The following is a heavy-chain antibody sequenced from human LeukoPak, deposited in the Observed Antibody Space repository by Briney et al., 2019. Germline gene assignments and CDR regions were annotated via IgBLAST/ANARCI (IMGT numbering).Heavy chain of an antibody. V-gene: IGHV3-49*04. CDR2: IRSKAYGGTT. J-gene: IGHJ4*02. CDR3: TRVGDKLKDIVVVPVNFDY. Sequence: PGGSLRLSCTASGFTFGDYAMSWVRQAPGKGLEWVGFIRSKAYGGTTEYAASVKGRFTISRDDSKSIAYLQMNSLKTEDTAVYYCTRVGDKLKDIVVVPVNFDYWGQGTLVTVSS. D-gene: IGHD2-2*01. CDR1: GFTFGDYA.